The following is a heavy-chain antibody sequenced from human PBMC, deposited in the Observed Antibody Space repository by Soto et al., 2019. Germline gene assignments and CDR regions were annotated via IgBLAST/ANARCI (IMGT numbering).Heavy chain of an antibody. CDR1: GFTFNTYW. V-gene: IGHV3-7*01. CDR2: INEDGNKQ. CDR3: ATRAAAPAD. J-gene: IGHJ4*02. D-gene: IGHD6-25*01. Sequence: EVQLVESGGGLVQPGGSLRLSCVVSGFTFNTYWMTWIRQAPGKGLEWVANINEDGNKQNYVDSVRGRFTISRDNAKTSLYLQMNSLRVEDTAVYYCATRAAAPADWGQGTLVTVSS.